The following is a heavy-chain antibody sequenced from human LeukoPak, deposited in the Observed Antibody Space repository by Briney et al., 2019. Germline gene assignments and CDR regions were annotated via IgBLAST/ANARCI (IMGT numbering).Heavy chain of an antibody. CDR1: GGSFSSYY. Sequence: SETLSLTCAVSGGSFSSYYWSWIRQPPGKGLEWIGDIYHSGSTNYNPSLKSRVTISVDTSKNQFSLKLSSVTAADTTVYYCAGGGYCGGGRCYFVDWGQGTLVTVSS. J-gene: IGHJ4*02. CDR2: IYHSGST. CDR3: AGGGYCGGGRCYFVD. V-gene: IGHV4-34*01. D-gene: IGHD2-15*01.